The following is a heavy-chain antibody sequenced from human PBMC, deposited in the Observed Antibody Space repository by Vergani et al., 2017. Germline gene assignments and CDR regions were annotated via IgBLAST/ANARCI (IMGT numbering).Heavy chain of an antibody. Sequence: QVQLVESGGGVVQRGGSLRLSCATSGCTLSNYDMQWIRQGPGKGLEFVAFIQFDGSNQYYADSVKGRFTLSRDFSKNTLYLQMNSLRTDDTATYNCAKHFRGWGIDYWGQGTQVMVSS. D-gene: IGHD3-16*01. V-gene: IGHV3-30*02. CDR2: IQFDGSNQ. CDR3: AKHFRGWGIDY. J-gene: IGHJ4*02. CDR1: GCTLSNYD.